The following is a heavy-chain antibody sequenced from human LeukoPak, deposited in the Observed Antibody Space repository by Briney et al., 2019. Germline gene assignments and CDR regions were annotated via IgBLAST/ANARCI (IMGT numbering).Heavy chain of an antibody. Sequence: GGSLRLSCAASGFTVSSNYMSWVRQAPGKGLEWVSVIYSGGSTYYADSVKGRFTISRDNSKNTLYLQMISLRDEDTAVYYCAKSLYPDAFDIWGQGTMVTVS. V-gene: IGHV3-66*02. CDR2: IYSGGST. J-gene: IGHJ3*02. CDR1: GFTVSSNY. D-gene: IGHD2-8*01. CDR3: AKSLYPDAFDI.